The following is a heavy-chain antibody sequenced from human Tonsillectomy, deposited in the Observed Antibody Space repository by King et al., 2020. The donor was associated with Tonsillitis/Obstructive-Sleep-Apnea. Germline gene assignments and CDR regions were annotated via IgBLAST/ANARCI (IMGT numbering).Heavy chain of an antibody. D-gene: IGHD1-26*01. Sequence: QLVQSGAEVKKPGASVKVSCKASGYTFTSYYMHWVRQAPGQGLEWMGIINPSGGSTSYAQKFQGRVTMTRDTSTSTVYMELSSLRSEDTAVYYCARDLGPTYIVGATTVYFDYWGQGTLVTVSS. J-gene: IGHJ4*02. CDR2: INPSGGST. CDR1: GYTFTSYY. CDR3: ARDLGPTYIVGATTVYFDY. V-gene: IGHV1-46*01.